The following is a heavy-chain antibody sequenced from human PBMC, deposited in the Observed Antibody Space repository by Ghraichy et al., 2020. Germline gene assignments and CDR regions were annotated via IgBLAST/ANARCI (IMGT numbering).Heavy chain of an antibody. CDR1: GFTFSRYW. CDR3: ARTAQLWSTGGYLDY. CDR2: IKPDGSEK. V-gene: IGHV3-7*03. J-gene: IGHJ4*02. D-gene: IGHD2-21*01. Sequence: GGSLRLSCAATGFTFSRYWMSWVRQAPGKGLEWVGNIKPDGSEKYYEDSVKGRFTISRDNAKNSLYLQMNSLRAEDTAVYYCARTAQLWSTGGYLDYWGQGTLVTVSS.